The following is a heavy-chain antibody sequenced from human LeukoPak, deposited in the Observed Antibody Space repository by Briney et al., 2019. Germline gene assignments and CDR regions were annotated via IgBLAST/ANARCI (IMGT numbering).Heavy chain of an antibody. Sequence: GGSLRLSCEASGLTFSRYWMSWVRQAPGKGLEWVANIQEDGGEKYYVDSVKGRFTISRDNSKNTLYLQMNSLTADDTAVYYCTKEGLGLGSSWSAWFDPWGQGTLVTVSS. V-gene: IGHV3-7*01. CDR2: IQEDGGEK. CDR1: GLTFSRYW. CDR3: TKEGLGLGSSWSAWFDP. D-gene: IGHD3-10*01. J-gene: IGHJ5*02.